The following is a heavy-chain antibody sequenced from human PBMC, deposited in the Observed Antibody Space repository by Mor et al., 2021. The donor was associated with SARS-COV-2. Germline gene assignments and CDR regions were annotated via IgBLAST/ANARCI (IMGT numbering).Heavy chain of an antibody. D-gene: IGHD3-16*01. V-gene: IGHV3-23*01. CDR1: TFNNYG. J-gene: IGHJ4*01. Sequence: TFNNYGMTWVRQAPGKGLEWVSVISGGGDVRYYADSVKGRFTISRDNSKNTLYLQMNSLRGEDTAIYFCAKYPLGDAVSRGFD. CDR3: AKYPLGDAVSRGFD. CDR2: ISGGGDVR.